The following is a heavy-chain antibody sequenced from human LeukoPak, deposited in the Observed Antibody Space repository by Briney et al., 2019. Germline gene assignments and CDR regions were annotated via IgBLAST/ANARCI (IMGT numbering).Heavy chain of an antibody. J-gene: IGHJ4*02. V-gene: IGHV3-7*03. D-gene: IGHD2-21*01. CDR3: SREGETYPFDY. Sequence: PGGALRLSCAASGFTYSSYWMSWGGQAPGKGREGVADIKKDGREKYYVDTVKGGVTISRENANTSLYLQMNSLRAGDTAAYYCSREGETYPFDYWGQGTLVTVSS. CDR1: GFTYSSYW. CDR2: IKKDGREK.